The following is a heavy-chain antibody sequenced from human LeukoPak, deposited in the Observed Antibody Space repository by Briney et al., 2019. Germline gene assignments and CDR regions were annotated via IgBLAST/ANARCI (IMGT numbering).Heavy chain of an antibody. D-gene: IGHD3-10*01. V-gene: IGHV1-2*02. CDR3: ARDYGSGSYIDY. J-gene: IGHJ4*02. CDR2: INPNSGGT. Sequence: ASVKVSCKASGYTFTGYYMHWVRQAPGQGLEWMGWINPNSGGTNYAQKFQGRVTMTTDTSTSTAYMELRSLRSDDTAVYYCARDYGSGSYIDYWGQGTLVTVSS. CDR1: GYTFTGYY.